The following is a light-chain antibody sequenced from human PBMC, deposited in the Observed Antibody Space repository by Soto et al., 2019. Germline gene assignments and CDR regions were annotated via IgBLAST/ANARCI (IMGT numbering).Light chain of an antibody. CDR1: SSDVGGYNY. J-gene: IGLJ2*01. CDR3: RSYAGANSVV. CDR2: EVS. Sequence: QSALTQPPSAYGSPGQSVTISCTGMSSDVGGYNYVSLYQHHPGKAPKLMIYEVSKRPSGVPDRFSGSKSGNTAYLTVSGLQAEDEADYYCRSYAGANSVVFGGGTQLTVL. V-gene: IGLV2-8*01.